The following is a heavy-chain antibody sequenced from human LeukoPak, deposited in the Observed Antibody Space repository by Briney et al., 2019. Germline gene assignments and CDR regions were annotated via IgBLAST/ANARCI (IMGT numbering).Heavy chain of an antibody. Sequence: ASVKVSCKSSGGTFSSYAISWVRQAPGQGLEWMGGIIPIFGTANYAQKFQGRVTITADESMSTAYMELSSLRSEDTAVYYCARSRFYYYDSSGYYPFDYWGQGTLVTVSS. D-gene: IGHD3-22*01. V-gene: IGHV1-69*13. CDR2: IIPIFGTA. CDR1: GGTFSSYA. CDR3: ARSRFYYYDSSGYYPFDY. J-gene: IGHJ4*02.